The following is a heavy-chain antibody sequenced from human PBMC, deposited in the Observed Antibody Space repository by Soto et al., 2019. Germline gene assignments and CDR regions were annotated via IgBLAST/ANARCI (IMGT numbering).Heavy chain of an antibody. J-gene: IGHJ6*02. CDR3: ARKTVATKRGYGMDV. V-gene: IGHV4-4*02. D-gene: IGHD5-12*01. CDR2: IYHSGSA. Sequence: SETLSLTCTVSGGSISSRNWWSWVRQPPGKGLEWIGEIYHSGSANYNPSLKSRVTISVDKSKNQFSLKLSSVTAADTAVYYCARKTVATKRGYGMDVWGQGTTVTVSS. CDR1: GGSISSRNW.